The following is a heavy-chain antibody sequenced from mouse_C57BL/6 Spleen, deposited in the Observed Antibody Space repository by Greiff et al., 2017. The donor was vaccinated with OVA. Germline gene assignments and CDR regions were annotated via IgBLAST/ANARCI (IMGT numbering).Heavy chain of an antibody. D-gene: IGHD1-1*01. Sequence: VQVVESGAELVKPGASVKISCKASGYAFSSYWMNWVKQRPGKGLEWIGQIYPGDGDTNYNGKFKGKATLTADKSSSTAYMQLSSLTSEDSAVYFCATTTVVAKDFDYWGQGTTLTVSS. J-gene: IGHJ2*01. CDR1: GYAFSSYW. V-gene: IGHV1-80*01. CDR2: IYPGDGDT. CDR3: ATTTVVAKDFDY.